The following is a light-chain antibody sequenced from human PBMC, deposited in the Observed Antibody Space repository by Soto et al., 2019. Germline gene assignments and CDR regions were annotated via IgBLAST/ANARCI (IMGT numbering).Light chain of an antibody. CDR3: QQYNNWLTWT. CDR1: QSVSGD. CDR2: GAS. J-gene: IGKJ1*01. V-gene: IGKV3-15*01. Sequence: EILMTPSPATLSVSPGVRATLSCRASQSVSGDLAWYQQKPGQAPRLLIYGASPRATGIPARFSGSGSGPEFTLTISSLQSEDLAVYYCQQYNNWLTWTFGQSTKVEIK.